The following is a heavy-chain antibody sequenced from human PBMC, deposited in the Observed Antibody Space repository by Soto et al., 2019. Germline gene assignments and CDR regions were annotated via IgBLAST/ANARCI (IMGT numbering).Heavy chain of an antibody. D-gene: IGHD3-10*01. CDR3: ATGGITMVRGVIINGNWFDP. J-gene: IGHJ5*02. Sequence: GGSLRLSCAASGFTFSSYGMHWVRQAPGKGLEWVAVIWYDGSNKYYADSVKGRFTISRDNSKNTLYLQMNSLRAEDTAVYYCATGGITMVRGVIINGNWFDPWGQGTLVTVSS. V-gene: IGHV3-33*01. CDR1: GFTFSSYG. CDR2: IWYDGSNK.